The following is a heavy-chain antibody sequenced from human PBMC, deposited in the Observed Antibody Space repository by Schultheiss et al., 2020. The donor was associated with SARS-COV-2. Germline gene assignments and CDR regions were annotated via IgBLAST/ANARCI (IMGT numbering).Heavy chain of an antibody. CDR3: ARGEGLGLRLGELATRFDP. D-gene: IGHD3-16*01. CDR1: GGSTTNYY. CDR2: IYYSGST. V-gene: IGHV4-59*12. Sequence: SETLSLTCSVSGGSTTNYYWSWIRQPPGKGLEWLGYIYYSGSTNYNPSLKSRVTISVDTSKNQFSLKLNSVTAADTAVYYCARGEGLGLRLGELATRFDPWGQGTLVTVSS. J-gene: IGHJ5*02.